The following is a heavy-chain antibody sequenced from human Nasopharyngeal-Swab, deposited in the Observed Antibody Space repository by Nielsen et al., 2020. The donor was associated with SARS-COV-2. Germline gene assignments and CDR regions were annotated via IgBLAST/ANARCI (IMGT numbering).Heavy chain of an antibody. J-gene: IGHJ4*02. CDR2: VSSSGGTT. D-gene: IGHD2-15*01. Sequence: VRQAPGKGLEWVSGVSSSGGTTKYADSVKGRFTISRDNSKNKLYLQMHSLRVEDTAVYYCAKDRYCSGGACYFSGFDYWGLGTLVTVSS. CDR3: AKDRYCSGGACYFSGFDY. V-gene: IGHV3-23*01.